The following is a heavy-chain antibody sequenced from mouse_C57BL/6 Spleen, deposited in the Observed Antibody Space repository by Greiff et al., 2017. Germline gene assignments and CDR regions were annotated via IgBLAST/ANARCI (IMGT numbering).Heavy chain of an antibody. CDR3: ATHDGYYLMDY. CDR1: GFTFSDYG. CDR2: ISSGSSTI. Sequence: EVQGVESGGGLVKPGGSLKLSCAASGFTFSDYGMHWVRQAPEKGLEWVAYISSGSSTIYYADTVKGRFTISRDNAKNTLFLQMTSLRSEDTAMYYCATHDGYYLMDYWGQGTSVTVSS. V-gene: IGHV5-17*01. D-gene: IGHD2-3*01. J-gene: IGHJ4*01.